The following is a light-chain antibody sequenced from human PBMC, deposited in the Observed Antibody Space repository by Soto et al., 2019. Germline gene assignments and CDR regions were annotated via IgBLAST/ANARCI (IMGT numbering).Light chain of an antibody. CDR1: QSVSSY. V-gene: IGKV3-11*01. CDR3: QQRSNWLT. CDR2: DAS. Sequence: IVLTQSPSTLSLSPGERATLSCRASQSVSSYLAWYQQKPGQAPRLLIYDASNRATGIPARFSGSGSGTDFTLTISSLEPEDFAVYYCQQRSNWLTFGGRTKVDIK. J-gene: IGKJ4*01.